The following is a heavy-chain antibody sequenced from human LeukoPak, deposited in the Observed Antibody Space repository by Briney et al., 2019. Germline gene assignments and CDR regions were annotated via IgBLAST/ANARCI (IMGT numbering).Heavy chain of an antibody. CDR1: GFTFSSYG. V-gene: IGHV3-30*18. CDR2: ISYDGSNK. J-gene: IGHJ4*02. CDR3: AKSFFTISPRDNDRIAVASDY. Sequence: HTGGSLRLSCAASGFTFSSYGMHWVRQAPGKGLEWVAVISYDGSNKYYADSVKGRFTISRDNSKNTLYLQMNSLRAEDTAVYYCAKSFFTISPRDNDRIAVASDYWGQGTLVTVSS. D-gene: IGHD6-19*01.